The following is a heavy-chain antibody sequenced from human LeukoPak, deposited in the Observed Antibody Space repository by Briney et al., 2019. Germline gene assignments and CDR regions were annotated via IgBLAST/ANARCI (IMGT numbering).Heavy chain of an antibody. J-gene: IGHJ5*02. D-gene: IGHD2-2*01. CDR3: ARIPDIVVVPAAMGDNWFDP. CDR2: INPNSGGT. CDR1: GYTFTGYY. V-gene: IGHV1-2*02. Sequence: GASVKVSCKASGYTFTGYYMHWVRQAPGQGLEWMGWINPNSGGTNYAQKFQGRVTMTRDTSISTAYMELSRLRSDDTAVYYCARIPDIVVVPAAMGDNWFDPWGQGTLVTVSS.